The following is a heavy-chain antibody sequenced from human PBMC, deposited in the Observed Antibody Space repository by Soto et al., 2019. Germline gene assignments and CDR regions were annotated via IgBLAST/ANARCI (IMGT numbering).Heavy chain of an antibody. CDR3: ARDRTGGNSN. V-gene: IGHV3-21*01. CDR1: GFTFISYS. J-gene: IGHJ4*02. D-gene: IGHD2-8*02. CDR2: ISSSSSYI. Sequence: GGSLRLSCAASGFTFISYSMNWVRQAPGKGLEWVSSISSSSSYIYYADSVKGRFTISRDNAKNSLYLQMNSLRAEDTAVYYCARDRTGGNSNWGQGTLVTVSS.